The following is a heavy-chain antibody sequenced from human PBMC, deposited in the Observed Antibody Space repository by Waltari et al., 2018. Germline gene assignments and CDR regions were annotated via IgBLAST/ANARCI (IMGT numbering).Heavy chain of an antibody. CDR1: GYTFTSYG. CDR3: ARDSYYDSSGYDDAFDI. D-gene: IGHD3-22*01. CDR2: ISAYNGNT. J-gene: IGHJ3*02. Sequence: QVQLVQSGAEVKKPGASVKVSCKASGYTFTSYGIRWVRLAPGKGLEWMGWISAYNGNTNYEQKLQGRVTMTTDTSTSTAYMELRSLRSDDTAVYYCARDSYYDSSGYDDAFDIWGQGTMVTVSS. V-gene: IGHV1-18*01.